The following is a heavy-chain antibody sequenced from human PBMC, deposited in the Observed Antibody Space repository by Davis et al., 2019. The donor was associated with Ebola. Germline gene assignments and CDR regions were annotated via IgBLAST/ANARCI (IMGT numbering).Heavy chain of an antibody. J-gene: IGHJ4*02. CDR2: ISHSGTT. CDR1: GGSFSGYY. Sequence: PSETLSLTCAVYGGSFSGYYWSWIRQPPGKGLEWIGEISHSGTTNYNPSLKSRVTISVDTSKNQFPLKLSSVTAADTAVYYCARGHPGYSSGWYYNYWGQGTLVTVSS. CDR3: ARGHPGYSSGWYYNY. D-gene: IGHD6-19*01. V-gene: IGHV4-34*01.